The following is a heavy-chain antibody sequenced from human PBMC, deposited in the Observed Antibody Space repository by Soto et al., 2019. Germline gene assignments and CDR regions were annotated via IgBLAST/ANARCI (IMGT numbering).Heavy chain of an antibody. J-gene: IGHJ5*02. CDR3: AVVDSTGNWFDP. CDR1: GGSISSSDFY. Sequence: SETLSLTCTVSGGSISSSDFYWGWLRQTPGKGLEFIGSMYYSGTTYYNPSLKSRVTISVDTSKNHFTLKLISVTAADTAVYYCAVVDSTGNWFDPWGEGALVTVSS. D-gene: IGHD6-25*01. CDR2: MYYSGTT. V-gene: IGHV4-39*02.